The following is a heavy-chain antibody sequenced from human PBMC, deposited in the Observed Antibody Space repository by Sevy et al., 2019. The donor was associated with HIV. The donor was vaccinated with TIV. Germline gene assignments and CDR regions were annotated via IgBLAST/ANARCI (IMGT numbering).Heavy chain of an antibody. J-gene: IGHJ3*02. CDR3: ARHITAPPSVDTARVFAFDI. Sequence: SETLSLTCTVSGGSISSSSYYWGWIRQPPGKGLEWIGSIYYSGSTYYNPSLKSRVTISVDTSKNQFSLKLSSVTAADTAVYYCARHITAPPSVDTARVFAFDIWGQGTMVTVSS. V-gene: IGHV4-39*01. D-gene: IGHD5-18*01. CDR1: GGSISSSSYY. CDR2: IYYSGST.